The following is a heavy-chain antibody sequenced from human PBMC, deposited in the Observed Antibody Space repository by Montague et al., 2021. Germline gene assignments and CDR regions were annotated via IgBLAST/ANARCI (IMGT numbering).Heavy chain of an antibody. CDR2: IKQDGFEK. V-gene: IGHV3-7*01. Sequence: YLSLSFSASGFVFSSYWMTWVRRAPGKGLVWVANIKQDGFEKYYVESVRGRFTISRDNDKDSLYLQMNSLGVEDTAMYYCAKGGTTAMTPSSAWGHGTLVTVSS. D-gene: IGHD4-17*01. CDR1: GFVFSSYW. J-gene: IGHJ5*01. CDR3: AKGGTTAMTPSSA.